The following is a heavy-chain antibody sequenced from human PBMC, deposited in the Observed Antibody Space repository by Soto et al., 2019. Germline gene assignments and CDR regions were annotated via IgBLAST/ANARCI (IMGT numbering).Heavy chain of an antibody. CDR2: IYYNGNT. V-gene: IGHV4-59*01. CDR3: ARDGYTLTRNYYYGKNV. J-gene: IGHJ6*02. Sequence: QVQLQESGPGLVKPSETLSLTCTVSGGSISIYYWSWIRQPPGKGMEWIGYIYYNGNTNYNPSIKSRVTIAIHTNKNQSALKLSAVTAADTAVYYFARDGYTLTRNYYYGKNVCGQKTTVTVSS. D-gene: IGHD4-4*01. CDR1: GGSISIYY.